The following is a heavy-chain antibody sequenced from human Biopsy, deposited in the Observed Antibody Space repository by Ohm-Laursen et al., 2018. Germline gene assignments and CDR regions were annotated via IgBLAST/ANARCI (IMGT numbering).Heavy chain of an antibody. CDR2: IYASETT. D-gene: IGHD4/OR15-4a*01. CDR1: GGSLSGYS. Sequence: TLSLTCTVSGGSLSGYSWNWIRQPAGKGLEWIGRIYASETTHFNPSLRSRLIMSVDTSRNQFSLRLSSVTAADTAIYYCAREFTYNYGAKGALDIWGQGTKVTVSS. V-gene: IGHV4-4*07. CDR3: AREFTYNYGAKGALDI. J-gene: IGHJ3*02.